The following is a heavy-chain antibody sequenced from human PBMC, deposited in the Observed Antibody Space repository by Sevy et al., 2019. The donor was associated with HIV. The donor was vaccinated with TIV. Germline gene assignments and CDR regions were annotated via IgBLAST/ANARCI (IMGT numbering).Heavy chain of an antibody. CDR1: GYTFTRYA. V-gene: IGHV7-4-1*02. CDR2: INTNTGNP. D-gene: IGHD6-6*01. CDR3: ARGRGAARLGNWFDP. J-gene: IGHJ5*02. Sequence: ASAKVSCKASGYTFTRYAMNWVRQAPGQGLEWMGWINTNTGNPTYAQGFTGRFVFSLDTSVSTAYLQISSLEAEDTAMYYCARGRGAARLGNWFDPWGQGTLVTVSS.